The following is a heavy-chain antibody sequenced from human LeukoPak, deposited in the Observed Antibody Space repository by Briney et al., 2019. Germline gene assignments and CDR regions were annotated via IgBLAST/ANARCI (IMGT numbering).Heavy chain of an antibody. CDR3: ARHYDISGYYYFDS. CDR2: IKRDSSEK. V-gene: IGHV3-7*01. J-gene: IGHJ4*02. Sequence: GGSLRLSCAASGFTFGSYWMGWVRQAPGKGLEWVANIKRDSSEKYYVDSVKGRFTISRDNAKNSLYLQMNSLRAEDTAVYYCARHYDISGYYYFDSWGQGALVTVPS. CDR1: GFTFGSYW. D-gene: IGHD3-22*01.